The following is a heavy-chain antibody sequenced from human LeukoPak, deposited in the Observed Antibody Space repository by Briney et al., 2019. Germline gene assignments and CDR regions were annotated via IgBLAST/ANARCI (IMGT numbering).Heavy chain of an antibody. CDR1: GFTFSSYA. V-gene: IGHV3-23*01. J-gene: IGHJ5*02. Sequence: GGSLRLSCVASGFTFSSYAVSWVRQAPGKGLEWVSALSGSGGSTYYADSVKGRFTISRDNSKNTLYLQMNSLRIEDTAVYYCARDSGPRYCTSSICSHWFDPWGQGTLVTVSS. CDR2: LSGSGGST. CDR3: ARDSGPRYCTSSICSHWFDP. D-gene: IGHD2-2*01.